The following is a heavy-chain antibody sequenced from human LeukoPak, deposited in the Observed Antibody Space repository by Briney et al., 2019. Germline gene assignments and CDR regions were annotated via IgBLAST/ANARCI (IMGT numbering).Heavy chain of an antibody. V-gene: IGHV1-46*01. D-gene: IGHD4-17*01. J-gene: IGHJ4*02. CDR3: ARIPPYGDSDDS. CDR2: INPTGGST. CDR1: GYTFTIYY. Sequence: ASVKVSCKASGYTFTIYYMHLVRQAPGQGFEWMGIINPTGGSTSYAQKFQGRVTMTRDTSTSTIYTERSSLRSEDTAVYYCARIPPYGDSDDSWGQGTLVTVSP.